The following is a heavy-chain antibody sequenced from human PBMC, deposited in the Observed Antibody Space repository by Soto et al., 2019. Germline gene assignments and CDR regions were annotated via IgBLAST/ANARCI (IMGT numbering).Heavy chain of an antibody. D-gene: IGHD1-26*01. CDR2: IYHSGST. CDR1: GGSISSSNW. V-gene: IGHV4-4*02. J-gene: IGHJ6*02. CDR3: ARDGELSSGKQSYYYGMDV. Sequence: SETLSLTCAVSGGSISSSNWWSWVRQPPGKGLEWIGEIYHSGSTNYNPSLKSRVTISVDKSKNQFSLKLSSVTAADTAVYYCARDGELSSGKQSYYYGMDVWGQGNTVTVSS.